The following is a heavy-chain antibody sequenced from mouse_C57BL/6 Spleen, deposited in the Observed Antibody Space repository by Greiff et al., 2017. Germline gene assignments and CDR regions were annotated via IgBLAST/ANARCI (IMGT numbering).Heavy chain of an antibody. CDR1: GYAFSSSW. CDR2: IYPGDGDT. Sequence: QVQLQQSGPELVKPGASVKISCKASGYAFSSSWMNWVKQRPGKGLEWIGRIYPGDGDTNYNGKFKGKATLTADKSSSTAYMQLSSLTSEDSAVYFCAKEGNYSSWFAYWGQGTLVTVSA. D-gene: IGHD2-1*01. V-gene: IGHV1-82*01. CDR3: AKEGNYSSWFAY. J-gene: IGHJ3*01.